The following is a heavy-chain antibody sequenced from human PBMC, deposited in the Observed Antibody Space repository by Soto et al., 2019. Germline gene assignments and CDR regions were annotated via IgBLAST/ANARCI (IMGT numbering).Heavy chain of an antibody. V-gene: IGHV1-2*04. Sequence: YHSHWLRKTNAKGLGWLEWTNPNSGGTNYAQKFQGWVTMARDTSISTAYMEMSRLRSDHTAVYYCARGRLLRLGELSPRGFWAQATLGTVSS. CDR1: YH. CDR3: ARGRLLRLGELSPRGF. D-gene: IGHD3-16*02. J-gene: IGHJ4*02. CDR2: TNPNSGGT.